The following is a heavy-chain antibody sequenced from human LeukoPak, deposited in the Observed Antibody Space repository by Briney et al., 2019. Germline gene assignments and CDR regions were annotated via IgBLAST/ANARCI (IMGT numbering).Heavy chain of an antibody. Sequence: GGSLRLSCAASGFTFSKFPMGWVRQAPGRGLEWVSAISASGDVTFYADSLRGRFAISRDNSKSTLYLQMNGLRAEDTAIFYCAKSLFTSATGTGRAFHIWGQGTRVTVSS. V-gene: IGHV3-23*01. CDR3: AKSLFTSATGTGRAFHI. D-gene: IGHD1-1*01. CDR1: GFTFSKFP. CDR2: ISASGDVT. J-gene: IGHJ3*02.